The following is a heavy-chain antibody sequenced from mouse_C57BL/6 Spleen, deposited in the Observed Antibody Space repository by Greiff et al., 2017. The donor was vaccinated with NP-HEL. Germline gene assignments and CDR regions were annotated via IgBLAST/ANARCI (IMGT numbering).Heavy chain of an antibody. CDR1: GYTFTSYW. J-gene: IGHJ4*01. CDR3: ARHLTTGAMDY. Sequence: QVQLQQPGAELVMPGASVKLSCKASGYTFTSYWMHWVKQRPGQGLEWIGEIDPSDSYTNYNQKFKGKSTLTVDKSSSTAYMQLSSLTSEDSAVYYCARHLTTGAMDYWGQGTSVTVAS. V-gene: IGHV1-69*01. CDR2: IDPSDSYT. D-gene: IGHD1-1*01.